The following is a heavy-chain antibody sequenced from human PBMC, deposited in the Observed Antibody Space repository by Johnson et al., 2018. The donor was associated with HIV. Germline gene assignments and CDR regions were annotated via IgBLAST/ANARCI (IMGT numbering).Heavy chain of an antibody. V-gene: IGHV3-7*01. D-gene: IGHD5/OR15-5a*01. CDR3: ARDLVSSSGHLGAFDI. CDR1: GLTFSSYW. J-gene: IGHJ3*02. Sequence: VQLVESGGGLVQPGGSLRLSCAASGLTFSSYWMSWVRQAPGRGLEWVANIQQDGSEKYNVDSLRGRFTISRDNAKNSLYLQMNSLGAEDTAVYYWARDLVSSSGHLGAFDIWGQGTMVTVSS. CDR2: IQQDGSEK.